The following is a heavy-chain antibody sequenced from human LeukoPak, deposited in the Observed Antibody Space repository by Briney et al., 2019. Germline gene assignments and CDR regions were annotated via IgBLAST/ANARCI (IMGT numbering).Heavy chain of an antibody. J-gene: IGHJ4*02. CDR3: TKSQGVAAPLRGPFDY. CDR2: ISWNSGSI. Sequence: PGTSLRLSCAASGFSFDDYAMHWVRQAPGKGLEWVSGISWNSGSIGYADSVKGRFATSRDNAKNSLYLQMDSLRAEDTALYYCTKSQGVAAPLRGPFDYWGQGTLVTVSS. D-gene: IGHD2-15*01. V-gene: IGHV3-9*01. CDR1: GFSFDDYA.